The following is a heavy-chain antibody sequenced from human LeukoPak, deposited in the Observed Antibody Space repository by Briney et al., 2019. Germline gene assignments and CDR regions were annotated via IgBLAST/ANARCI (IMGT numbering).Heavy chain of an antibody. Sequence: ASVKVSCKASGGTFSSYAISWVRQAPGQGLEWMGGIIPIFGTANYAQKFQGRVTITADESTSTAYMELSSLRSEDTAVYYCAVGGIQLWLSADYWGQGTLVTVSS. D-gene: IGHD5-18*01. CDR3: AVGGIQLWLSADY. CDR2: IIPIFGTA. J-gene: IGHJ4*02. V-gene: IGHV1-69*13. CDR1: GGTFSSYA.